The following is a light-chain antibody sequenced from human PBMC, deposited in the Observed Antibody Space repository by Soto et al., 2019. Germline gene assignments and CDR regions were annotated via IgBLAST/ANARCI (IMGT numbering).Light chain of an antibody. V-gene: IGLV2-18*01. J-gene: IGLJ1*01. CDR1: TTGIDNYDS. Sequence: QSALTQPPSVSGAPGQSGSVSCTSTTTGIDNYDSVSWYQQAPGTAPKLIIYDVNNRPSGAPDRFSGSTSGNTASLTISGLQAEDETDYFCSLYSSNGSLIFGPGTKVTVL. CDR3: SLYSSNGSLI. CDR2: DVN.